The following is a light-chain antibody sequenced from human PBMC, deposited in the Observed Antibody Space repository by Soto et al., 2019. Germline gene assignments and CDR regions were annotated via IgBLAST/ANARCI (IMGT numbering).Light chain of an antibody. V-gene: IGKV3-20*01. CDR2: AAF. J-gene: IGKJ1*01. CDR3: QQYGNSFRT. CDR1: QSIGSNY. Sequence: EIVLTQSPGTLSLSPGERATLSCRASQSIGSNYLAWYQQKPGQAPRLLIYAAFSRATRTPDRFTGSGSGTDFTLTISRLEPEDFAVYYCQQYGNSFRTFGQGTKVEIK.